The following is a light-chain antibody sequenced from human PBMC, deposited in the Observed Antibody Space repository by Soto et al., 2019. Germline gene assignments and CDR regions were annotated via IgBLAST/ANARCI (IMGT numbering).Light chain of an antibody. J-gene: IGKJ3*01. V-gene: IGKV1-27*01. CDR3: QKYDSAPFT. CDR2: AAS. Sequence: DIQMTQSPSSLSASIGDRVTITCRASQGISSYLNWYQQKPRKVPKLLIYAASTLQSEFPSRFSGSGSGTDFTLTISSLQPEDVATYYCQKYDSAPFTFGPGTKVDIK. CDR1: QGISSY.